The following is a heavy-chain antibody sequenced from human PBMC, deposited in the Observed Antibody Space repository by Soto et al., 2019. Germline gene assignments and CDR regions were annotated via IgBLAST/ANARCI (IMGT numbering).Heavy chain of an antibody. CDR1: GGTFSSYA. D-gene: IGHD3-22*01. Sequence: ASVKVSCKASGGTFSSYAISWVRQAPGQGLEWTGGIIPIFGTANYAQKFQGRVTITADESTSTAYMELSSPRSEDTAVYYCARSPSDYYDSSGYYGAFDIWGQGTMVTVSS. CDR2: IIPIFGTA. J-gene: IGHJ3*02. V-gene: IGHV1-69*13. CDR3: ARSPSDYYDSSGYYGAFDI.